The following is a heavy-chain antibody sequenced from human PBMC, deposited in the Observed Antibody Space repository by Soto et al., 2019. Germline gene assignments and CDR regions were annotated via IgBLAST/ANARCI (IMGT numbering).Heavy chain of an antibody. CDR3: ARDPRPLYNFDS. J-gene: IGHJ4*02. Sequence: GASVKVSCKASGYTFNAYYIHWVRQAPGQGLEWVGRINPNSGDTTYTQKFEGRVTMTRDTSISTAYLELSGLRSDDTAIYYCARDPRPLYNFDSWGQGTLVTV. V-gene: IGHV1-2*02. D-gene: IGHD6-6*01. CDR2: INPNSGDT. CDR1: GYTFNAYY.